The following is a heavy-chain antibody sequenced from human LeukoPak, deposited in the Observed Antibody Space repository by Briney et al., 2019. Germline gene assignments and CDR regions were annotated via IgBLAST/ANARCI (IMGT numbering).Heavy chain of an antibody. CDR3: ARDLDYGGTFDY. CDR2: ISSSGST. D-gene: IGHD4-23*01. CDR1: GGSISSDY. V-gene: IGHV4-4*07. Sequence: SSETLSLTCTVSGGSISSDYWSWIRQPAGKGLEWIGRISSSGSTNYNPSLKSRVTVSVDTSKNQFTLKLSSVTAADTAVYYCARDLDYGGTFDYWGQGTLVTVSS. J-gene: IGHJ4*02.